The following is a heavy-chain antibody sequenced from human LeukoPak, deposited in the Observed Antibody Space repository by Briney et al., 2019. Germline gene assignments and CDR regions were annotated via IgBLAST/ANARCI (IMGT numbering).Heavy chain of an antibody. J-gene: IGHJ4*02. CDR3: ARDLPPYYFDY. V-gene: IGHV1-69*04. CDR2: IIPILGIA. Sequence: SVKVSCKASGGIFSSYAISWVRQAPGQGLEWMGRIIPILGIANYAQKFQGRVTITADKSTSTACMDLSSLRSEDTAVYYCARDLPPYYFDYWGQGTLVTVSS. CDR1: GGIFSSYA.